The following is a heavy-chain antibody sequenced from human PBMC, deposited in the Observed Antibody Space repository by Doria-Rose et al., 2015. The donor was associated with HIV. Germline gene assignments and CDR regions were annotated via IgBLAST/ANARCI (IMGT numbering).Heavy chain of an antibody. CDR3: ARIKSSRCYRKYYFDF. CDR2: MFSDDER. J-gene: IGHJ4*02. V-gene: IGHV2-26*01. D-gene: IGHD6-13*01. Sequence: QVTLKESGPVLAKPTETLTLTCTVSGVSLSSPGMGVSWIRQPPGKALEWLANMFSDDERSYKTSLKSRLTISRCSSNGQVVLTMTDMDLVDTATYYCARIKSSRCYRKYYFDFWGQGTLVIVSA. CDR1: GVSLSSPGMG.